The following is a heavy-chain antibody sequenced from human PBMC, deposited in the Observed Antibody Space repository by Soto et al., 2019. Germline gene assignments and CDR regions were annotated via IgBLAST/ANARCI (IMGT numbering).Heavy chain of an antibody. V-gene: IGHV4-59*01. J-gene: IGHJ4*02. CDR3: ARDLSSGWSKGYFDY. D-gene: IGHD6-19*01. CDR2: IYYSGST. Sequence: QVQLQESGPGLVKPSETLSLTCTVSGGSISSYYWSWIRQPPGKGLEWIGYIYYSGSTNYYPSLKSRVTISVDTSKNQFSLKLSSVTAADTAVYYCARDLSSGWSKGYFDYWGQGTLVTVSS. CDR1: GGSISSYY.